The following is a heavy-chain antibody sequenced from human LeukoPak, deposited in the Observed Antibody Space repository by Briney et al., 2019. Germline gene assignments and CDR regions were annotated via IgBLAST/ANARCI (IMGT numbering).Heavy chain of an antibody. J-gene: IGHJ1*01. CDR1: GFTFSSYA. CDR2: ISHDGSYK. Sequence: PGGSLRLSCAASGFTFSSYAMSWVRQAPGKGLEWVALISHDGSYKSYADSVKGRFTLSRDNSKNTLYLQMNSLRVEDTALYYCARGPSSLWVGESEYFQHWGQGTLVTVSS. D-gene: IGHD3-10*01. CDR3: ARGPSSLWVGESEYFQH. V-gene: IGHV3-30*03.